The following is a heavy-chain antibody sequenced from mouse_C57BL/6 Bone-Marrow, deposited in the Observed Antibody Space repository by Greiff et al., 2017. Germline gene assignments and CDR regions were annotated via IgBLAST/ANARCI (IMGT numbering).Heavy chain of an antibody. Sequence: QVQLKQSGAELARPGASVKMSCKASGYTFTSYTMHWVKQRPGPGLEWIGYINPSSGYTKYNQKFKDKATLTADKSSSTAYMQLSSLTSEDSAVYYCARGDTMVTSFAYWGQGTLVTVSA. CDR3: ARGDTMVTSFAY. V-gene: IGHV1-4*01. D-gene: IGHD2-2*01. CDR1: GYTFTSYT. J-gene: IGHJ3*01. CDR2: INPSSGYT.